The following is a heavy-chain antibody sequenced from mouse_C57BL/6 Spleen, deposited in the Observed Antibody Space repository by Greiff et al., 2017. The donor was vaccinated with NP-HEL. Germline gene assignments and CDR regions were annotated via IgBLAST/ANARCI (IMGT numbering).Heavy chain of an antibody. CDR1: GFTFSDYG. Sequence: EVHLVESGGGLVKPGGSLKLSCAASGFTFSDYGMHWVRQAPEKGLEWVAYISSGSSTIYYADTVKGRFTISRDNAKNTLFLQMTSLRSEDTAMYYCARQDYGSPGWFAYWGQGTLVTVSA. V-gene: IGHV5-17*01. J-gene: IGHJ3*01. CDR3: ARQDYGSPGWFAY. CDR2: ISSGSSTI. D-gene: IGHD1-1*01.